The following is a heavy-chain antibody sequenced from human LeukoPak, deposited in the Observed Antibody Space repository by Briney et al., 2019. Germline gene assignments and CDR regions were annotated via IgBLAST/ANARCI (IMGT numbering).Heavy chain of an antibody. CDR2: NNHSGST. CDR3: ARGYGSGWYSYYFDY. CDR1: GGSFSGYY. V-gene: IGHV4-34*01. J-gene: IGHJ4*02. Sequence: SETLSLTCAVYGGSFSGYYWSWIRQPPGKGLEWIGENNHSGSTNYNPSLKSRVTISVDTSKNQFSLKLSSVTAADTAVYYCARGYGSGWYSYYFDYWGQGTLVTVSS. D-gene: IGHD6-19*01.